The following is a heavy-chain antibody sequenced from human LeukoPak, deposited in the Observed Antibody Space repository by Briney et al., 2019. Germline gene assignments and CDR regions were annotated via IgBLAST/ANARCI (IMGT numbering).Heavy chain of an antibody. CDR2: ISYEGSNK. J-gene: IGHJ4*02. Sequence: GGSLRLSCAASGFTFSSYAMHWVRQAPGKGLEWVAVISYEGSNKYYADSVKGRFTISRDNSKNTLYLQMNSLRAEDTAVYYCARDPLYYYDSSGYCDYWGQGTLVTVSS. CDR1: GFTFSSYA. CDR3: ARDPLYYYDSSGYCDY. D-gene: IGHD3-22*01. V-gene: IGHV3-30*04.